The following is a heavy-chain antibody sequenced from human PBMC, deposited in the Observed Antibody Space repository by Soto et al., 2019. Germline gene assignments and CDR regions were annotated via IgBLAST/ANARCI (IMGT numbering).Heavy chain of an antibody. D-gene: IGHD3-22*01. CDR2: IKEDGSEK. Sequence: PGGSLRLSCAASGFTFSSYWMTWVRQAPGKGLEWVANIKEDGSEKYYVGSVKGRFTISRDNAKNSLYLQMNSLRAEDTAVYYCARPYDSSGYPPGYWGQGTLVTVSS. CDR3: ARPYDSSGYPPGY. CDR1: GFTFSSYW. J-gene: IGHJ4*02. V-gene: IGHV3-7*05.